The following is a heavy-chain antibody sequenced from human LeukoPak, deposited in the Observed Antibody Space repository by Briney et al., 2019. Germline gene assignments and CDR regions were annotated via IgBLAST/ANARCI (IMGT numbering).Heavy chain of an antibody. CDR2: IIPILGIA. CDR3: ARTSGQEDALTWFDY. Sequence: ASVKVSCKASGGTFSSYAISWVRQAPGQGLEWMGRIIPILGIANYAQKFRGRVTITADKSTSTAYMELSSLRSEDTAVYYCARTSGQEDALTWFDYWGQGTLVTVSS. V-gene: IGHV1-69*04. J-gene: IGHJ4*02. CDR1: GGTFSSYA.